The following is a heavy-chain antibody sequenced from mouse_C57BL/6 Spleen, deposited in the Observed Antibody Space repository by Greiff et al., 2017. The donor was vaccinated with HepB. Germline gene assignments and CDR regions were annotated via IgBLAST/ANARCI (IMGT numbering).Heavy chain of an antibody. CDR1: GYNIKDIY. CDR3: RVSTMNA. J-gene: IGHJ2*01. CDR2: TDPANGNT. Sequence: VQLQQSGAELVKPAASLKLSCTASGYNIKDIYIHWVKQRPEKGLERIRRTDPANGNTKSDPKFQGKATITADTSSNTAYLQLSSLTSEDTAVYYCRVSTMNAWGQGTTLAVSS. V-gene: IGHV14-3*02. D-gene: IGHD2-10*02.